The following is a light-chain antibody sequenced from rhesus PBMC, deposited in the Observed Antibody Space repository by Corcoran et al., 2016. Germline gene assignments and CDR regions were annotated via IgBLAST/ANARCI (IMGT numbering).Light chain of an antibody. CDR2: SAS. CDR3: QQHNNYPFS. Sequence: DIQMTQSPSSLSASVGDTVTITCRARQGISNYLAWYQQKPRKAPKPLIYSASNLERGVPSRFSGRGSGTDFTLTSSSLQTEDFAIYYCQQHNNYPFSFGQGTKVEIK. V-gene: IGKV1S14*01. J-gene: IGKJ2*01. CDR1: QGISNY.